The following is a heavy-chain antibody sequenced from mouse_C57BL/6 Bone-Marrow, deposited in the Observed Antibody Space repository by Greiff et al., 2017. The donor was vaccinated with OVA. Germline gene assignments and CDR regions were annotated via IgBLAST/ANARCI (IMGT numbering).Heavy chain of an antibody. V-gene: IGHV5-17*01. CDR3: ARRFFAY. J-gene: IGHJ3*01. Sequence: EVKLVESGGGLVKPGGSLKLSCAASGFTFSDYGMHWVRQAPEKGLEWVAYISSGSSTIYYADTVKGRFTISRDNAKNTLFLQMTSLRSDDTAMYYCARRFFAYWGQGTLVTVSA. CDR2: ISSGSSTI. CDR1: GFTFSDYG.